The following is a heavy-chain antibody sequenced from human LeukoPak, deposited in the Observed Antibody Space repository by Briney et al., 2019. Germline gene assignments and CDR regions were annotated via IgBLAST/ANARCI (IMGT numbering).Heavy chain of an antibody. J-gene: IGHJ5*02. CDR1: GFTFSSYS. Sequence: PGGSLRLSCAASGFTFSSYSMNWVRQAPGKGLEWVSSISSSSSYIYYADSVKGRFTISRDNAKKSLYLQMNSLRAEDTAVYYCARATYDILAGNNWFDPWGQGTLVTVSS. CDR3: ARATYDILAGNNWFDP. CDR2: ISSSSSYI. D-gene: IGHD3-9*01. V-gene: IGHV3-21*01.